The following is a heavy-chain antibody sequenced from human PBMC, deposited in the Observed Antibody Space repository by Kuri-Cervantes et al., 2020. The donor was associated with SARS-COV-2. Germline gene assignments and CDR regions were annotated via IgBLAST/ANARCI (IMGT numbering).Heavy chain of an antibody. CDR1: GFSFSTYA. CDR2: MSGGGYS. CDR3: ALAVAGTRALRY. D-gene: IGHD6-19*01. V-gene: IGHV3-23*01. J-gene: IGHJ4*02. Sequence: GGSLRLSCAASGFSFSTYAMSWVRQAPGKGLEWVSGMSGGGYSHYAGSVKGRFTISRDNAKNTLYLQMNSLRSDDTAVYYCALAVAGTRALRYWGQGTLVTVSS.